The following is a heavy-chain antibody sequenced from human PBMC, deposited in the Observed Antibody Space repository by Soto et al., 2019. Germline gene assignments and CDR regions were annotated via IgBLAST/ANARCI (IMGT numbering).Heavy chain of an antibody. CDR3: ARDSVQYYYGSVNYYGMDV. CDR2: VWYDGSNK. CDR1: GFTFSSYG. J-gene: IGHJ6*02. D-gene: IGHD3-10*01. Sequence: QVQLVESGGGVVQPGRSLRLSCAASGFTFSSYGMHWVRQAPGKGLEWVAVVWYDGSNKYYADSVKGRFTISRDNSKNRLYLQMNSLRAEDTAVYYCARDSVQYYYGSVNYYGMDVWGQGTTVTVSS. V-gene: IGHV3-33*01.